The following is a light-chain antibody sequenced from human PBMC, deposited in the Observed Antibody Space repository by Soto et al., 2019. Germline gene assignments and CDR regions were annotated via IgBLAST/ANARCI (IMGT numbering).Light chain of an antibody. V-gene: IGKV1-39*01. J-gene: IGKJ5*01. CDR1: QSLSSY. Sequence: DIQMTQSPSSLSASVGDRVTITCRASQSLSSYLNWYQQKPGKAHNLLIYAASSLQSGVQSRFSASGSGTDFTLTISSLQPEDFATYYCQKSYSTPITFGQGTRLEIK. CDR3: QKSYSTPIT. CDR2: AAS.